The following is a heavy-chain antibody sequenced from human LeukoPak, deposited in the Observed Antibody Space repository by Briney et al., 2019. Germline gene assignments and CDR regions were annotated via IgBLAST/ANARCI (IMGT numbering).Heavy chain of an antibody. CDR2: INPNSGGT. J-gene: IGHJ6*03. D-gene: IGHD2-2*01. CDR3: ARGCQYQLLIFLYYYMDV. CDR1: GYTFTGYY. V-gene: IGHV1-2*02. Sequence: ASVKLSCKASGYTFTGYYIHWVRQAPGQGLEWMAWINPNSGGTNYAEKFQGRVTMTRDTSISTAYMQLSRLRSDDTAVYYCARGCQYQLLIFLYYYMDVWGKGTTVTISS.